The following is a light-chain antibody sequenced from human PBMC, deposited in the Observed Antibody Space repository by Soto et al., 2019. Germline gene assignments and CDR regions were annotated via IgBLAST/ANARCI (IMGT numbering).Light chain of an antibody. J-gene: IGLJ2*01. Sequence: QSVLTQPPSASGTPGQRVTLSCSGSSSNIGSNYVYWYQQFPGTAPKLLIYRNNQRPSGVPDRFSGSKSGTSASLAISGLRSEDEADYYCAAWDDSLSGPVVFGGGTKLTVL. CDR2: RNN. CDR1: SSNIGSNY. CDR3: AAWDDSLSGPVV. V-gene: IGLV1-47*01.